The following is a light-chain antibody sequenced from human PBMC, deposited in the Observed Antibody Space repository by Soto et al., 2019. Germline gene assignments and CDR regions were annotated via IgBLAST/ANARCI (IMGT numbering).Light chain of an antibody. J-gene: IGKJ5*01. CDR2: HAS. V-gene: IGKV1-33*01. CDR3: QQYYGLPPLT. CDR1: QNITNN. Sequence: DIQMTQSPSSVSASVGDRVTITCQASQNITNNLSWYQQKPGKAPNLLIYHASKLAKGVTSRFSGSGSGTDFSFIITSLQREDLATYYCQQYYGLPPLTFGQGTRLEI.